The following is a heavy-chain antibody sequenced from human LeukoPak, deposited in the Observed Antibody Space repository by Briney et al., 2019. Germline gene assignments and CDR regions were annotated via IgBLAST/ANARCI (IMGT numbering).Heavy chain of an antibody. CDR3: ATWEY. CDR2: VKADGSEK. J-gene: IGHJ4*02. V-gene: IGHV3-7*01. D-gene: IGHD1-26*01. CDR1: GFTFRNYW. Sequence: GGSLRLSCAASGFTFRNYWMTWVRQAPGKGPEWVASVKADGSEKYYVDSVKGRFTISRDNAKNSLYLQMNSLRAEDTAVYYCATWEYWGQGTLVTVSS.